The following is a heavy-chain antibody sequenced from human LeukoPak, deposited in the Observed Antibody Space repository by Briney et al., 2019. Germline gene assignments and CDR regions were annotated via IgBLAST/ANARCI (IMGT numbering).Heavy chain of an antibody. Sequence: GRSLRLSCEASGFTFFNYGVHWDRQAPGKELEWVSLISYDGGNQKYADSVKGRFTISRDNSKNTVYLQLNSLRAEDTAVYYCAKDRRMMSAYYGMDVWGQGTTVIVSS. D-gene: IGHD3-16*01. CDR1: GFTFFNYG. J-gene: IGHJ6*02. CDR2: ISYDGGNQ. CDR3: AKDRRMMSAYYGMDV. V-gene: IGHV3-30*18.